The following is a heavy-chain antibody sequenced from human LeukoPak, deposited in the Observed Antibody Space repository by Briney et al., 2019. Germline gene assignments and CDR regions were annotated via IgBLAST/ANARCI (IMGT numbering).Heavy chain of an antibody. Sequence: SQTLSLTCVISGDSVSSSTAAWNWIRQSPSRGLERLGSTYYRSKWYDDYAVSVKSRITINPDTSKNQFSLQLHSLTPDDTAVYYCARDRDPGDGDAFDLWGQGTMVTVSS. J-gene: IGHJ3*01. V-gene: IGHV6-1*01. CDR3: ARDRDPGDGDAFDL. CDR2: TYYRSKWYD. D-gene: IGHD5-24*01. CDR1: GDSVSSSTAA.